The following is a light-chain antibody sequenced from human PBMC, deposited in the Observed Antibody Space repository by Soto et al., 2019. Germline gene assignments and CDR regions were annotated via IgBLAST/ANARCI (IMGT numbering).Light chain of an antibody. V-gene: IGKV3-20*01. CDR2: GAS. CDR3: QQYGTTPRT. CDR1: QSVASNS. Sequence: EIVLTQSPGILSLSPGARVTLSCRASQSVASNSLAWYQQRPGQAPRLLIYGASTRATGIPDRFSGSGSGTDFTLTISRLDLEDFAVYYCQQYGTTPRTFGQGTKVDMK. J-gene: IGKJ1*01.